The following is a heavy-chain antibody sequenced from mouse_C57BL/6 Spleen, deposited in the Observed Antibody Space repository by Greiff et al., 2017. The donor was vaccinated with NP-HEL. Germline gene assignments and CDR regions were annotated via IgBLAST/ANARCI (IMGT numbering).Heavy chain of an antibody. J-gene: IGHJ3*01. D-gene: IGHD2-5*01. CDR1: GYTFTSYW. V-gene: IGHV1-50*01. CDR2: IDPSDSYT. Sequence: QVQLQQPGAELVKPGASVKLSCKASGYTFTSYWMQWVKQRPGQGLEWIGEIDPSDSYTNYNQKFKGKATLTVDTSSSTAYMQLSSLTSEDSAVYYCARTESNYFAYWGQGTLVTVSA. CDR3: ARTESNYFAY.